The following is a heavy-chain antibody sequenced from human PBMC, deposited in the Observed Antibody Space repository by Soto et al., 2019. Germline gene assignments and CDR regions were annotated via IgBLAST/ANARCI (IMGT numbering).Heavy chain of an antibody. D-gene: IGHD6-19*01. V-gene: IGHV1-69*12. CDR3: ASRAYGSVGGNYYYPMDV. CDR1: GGTFSSYA. Sequence: QVQLVQSGAEVKKPGSSVKVSCKASGGTFSSYAISWVRQAPGHGLEWMGGIIPIFGAPDYAQKFQGRVTVTADESTSTAYMELSNLRSDDTAVYYCASRAYGSVGGNYYYPMDVWDQGTTVTVSS. J-gene: IGHJ6*02. CDR2: IIPIFGAP.